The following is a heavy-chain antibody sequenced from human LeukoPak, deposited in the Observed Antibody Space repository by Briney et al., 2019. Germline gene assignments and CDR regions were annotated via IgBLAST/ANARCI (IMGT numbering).Heavy chain of an antibody. J-gene: IGHJ4*02. CDR3: ARLYGIDY. Sequence: GRSLRLSCAASGFTFSSYAMHWVRQAPGKGLEWVAVISYDGSNKYYADSVKGRFTISRDNSKNTLYLQMNSLRAEGTAVYYCARLYGIDYWGQGTLVTVSS. CDR2: ISYDGSNK. CDR1: GFTFSSYA. V-gene: IGHV3-30-3*01. D-gene: IGHD3-16*01.